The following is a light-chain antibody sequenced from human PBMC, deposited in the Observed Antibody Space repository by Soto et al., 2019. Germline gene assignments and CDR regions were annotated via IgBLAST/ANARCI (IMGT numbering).Light chain of an antibody. CDR3: QQYGYSPKT. Sequence: EIVLTQSPGTLSLSPGERATLSCRASQSVSSGYLAWYQQKPGQAPRLLIYAASTRATGIPDRFSGSASGTDFTLTISRLEPEDFAMYYCQQYGYSPKTFGQGTKLEIK. CDR1: QSVSSGY. J-gene: IGKJ2*01. V-gene: IGKV3-20*01. CDR2: AAS.